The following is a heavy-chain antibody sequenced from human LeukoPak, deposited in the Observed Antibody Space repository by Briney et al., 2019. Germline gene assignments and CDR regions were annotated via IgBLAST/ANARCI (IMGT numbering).Heavy chain of an antibody. D-gene: IGHD1-7*01. CDR3: ARDLTGTPRGYYYYMDV. V-gene: IGHV1-69*05. Sequence: GASVTVSCKASGGTFSSYAISWVRQAPGQGLEWMGGIIPIFGTANYAQKFQGRVTITTDESTSTAYMELSSLRSEDTAVYYCARDLTGTPRGYYYYMDVWGKGTTVTVSS. CDR2: IIPIFGTA. CDR1: GGTFSSYA. J-gene: IGHJ6*03.